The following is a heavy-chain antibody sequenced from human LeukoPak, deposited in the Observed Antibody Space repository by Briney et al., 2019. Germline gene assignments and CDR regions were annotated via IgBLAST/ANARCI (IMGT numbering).Heavy chain of an antibody. Sequence: GGPLTLPCAGSVFTFCKYCEHGVRQAPGKELVWVLRMNVEGTRPDYVDSVRDRFTIYRDNAKNTLYLQMTGLTAEDTAIYYCVGSMGGRNDLWGQGTLVSVSA. CDR2: MNVEGTRP. CDR3: VGSMGGRNDL. CDR1: VFTFCKYC. D-gene: IGHD2-15*01. V-gene: IGHV3-74*01. J-gene: IGHJ5*02.